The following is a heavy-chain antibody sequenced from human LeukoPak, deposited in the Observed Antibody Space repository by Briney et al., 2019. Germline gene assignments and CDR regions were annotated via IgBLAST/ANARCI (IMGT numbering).Heavy chain of an antibody. J-gene: IGHJ5*02. V-gene: IGHV4-59*01. CDR3: ARGGVLLWFGELLSSSWFDP. D-gene: IGHD3-10*01. Sequence: PSETLSLTCTVSGGSISSYYWSWIRQPPGKGLEWIGYIYYSGSTNYNPSLKSRVTISVDTSKNQFSLKLSSVTAADTAVYYCARGGVLLWFGELLSSSWFDPWGQGTLVTVSS. CDR2: IYYSGST. CDR1: GGSISSYY.